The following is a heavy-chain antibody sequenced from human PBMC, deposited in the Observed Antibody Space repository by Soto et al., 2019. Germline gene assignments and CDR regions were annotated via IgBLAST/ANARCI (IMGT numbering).Heavy chain of an antibody. CDR3: ASGRGEYQLLIRECYFDY. CDR2: IYYSGST. V-gene: IGHV4-31*03. J-gene: IGHJ4*02. Sequence: QVQLQESGPGLVKPSQTLSLTCTVSGGSISSGGYYWSWIRQHPGKGLEWIGYIYYSGSTYYNPSLKSRVTISVDTSKNQFSLKLSSVTAADTAVYYCASGRGEYQLLIRECYFDYWGQGTLVTVSS. D-gene: IGHD2-2*01. CDR1: GGSISSGGYY.